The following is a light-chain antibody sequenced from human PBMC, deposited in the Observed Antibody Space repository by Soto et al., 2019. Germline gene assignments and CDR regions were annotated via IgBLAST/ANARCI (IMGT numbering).Light chain of an antibody. CDR3: HQYSSSPYT. CDR2: GTV. CDR1: QSVSSSY. Sequence: EIVLTQSPGTLSLSPGERVTLSCRASQSVSSSYLAWYQQKPGQAPTIVIYGTVSRATGIPDRFSGSGSGTDFTLAISRLEPEDFAVYYCHQYSSSPYTFGQGTKVGIK. V-gene: IGKV3-20*01. J-gene: IGKJ2*01.